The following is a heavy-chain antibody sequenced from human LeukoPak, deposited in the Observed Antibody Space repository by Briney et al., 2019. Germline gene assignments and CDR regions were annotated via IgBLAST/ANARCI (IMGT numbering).Heavy chain of an antibody. D-gene: IGHD2-21*02. CDR3: ARRCDCYLRDFDY. CDR1: GGSFSGYY. Sequence: SETLSLTCAVYGGSFSGYYWSWIRQPPGKGLEWIGEINHSGSTNYNPSLKSRVTISVDTSKNQISLKLSSVTAADTAVYYCARRCDCYLRDFDYWGQGTLVTVSS. V-gene: IGHV4-34*01. CDR2: INHSGST. J-gene: IGHJ4*02.